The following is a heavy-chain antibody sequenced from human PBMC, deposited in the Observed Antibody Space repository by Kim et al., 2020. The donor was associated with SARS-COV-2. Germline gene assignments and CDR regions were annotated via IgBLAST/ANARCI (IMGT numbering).Heavy chain of an antibody. V-gene: IGHV3-15*01. CDR1: GFTFSNAW. D-gene: IGHD2-15*01. Sequence: GGSLRLSCAASGFTFSNAWMSWVRQAPGKGLEWVGRIKSKTDGGTTDYAAPVKGRFTISRDDSKNTLYLQMNSLKTEDTAVYYCAVVVVAATNYFDYWGQGTLVTVSS. J-gene: IGHJ4*02. CDR3: AVVVVAATNYFDY. CDR2: IKSKTDGGTT.